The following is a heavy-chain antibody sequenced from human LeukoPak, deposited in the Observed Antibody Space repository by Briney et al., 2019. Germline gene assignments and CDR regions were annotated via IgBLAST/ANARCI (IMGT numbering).Heavy chain of an antibody. CDR3: AKDGVSSSCYDQWFDP. J-gene: IGHJ5*02. CDR1: GFTFSSYA. V-gene: IGHV3-23*01. D-gene: IGHD6-13*01. CDR2: ISGSGGST. Sequence: GGSLSLSCAASGFTFSSYAMSWVRQAPGKGLEWISAISGSGGSTYYADSVKGRSTISTDNSNNTLYLQMNSPRAEDTAVYYCAKDGVSSSCYDQWFDPWGQGTLVTVSS.